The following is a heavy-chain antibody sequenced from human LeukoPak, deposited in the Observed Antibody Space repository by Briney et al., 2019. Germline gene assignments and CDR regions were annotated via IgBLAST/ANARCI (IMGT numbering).Heavy chain of an antibody. J-gene: IGHJ4*02. D-gene: IGHD5-18*01. CDR3: AKNRGTGMAFYDY. Sequence: PGGSLRLSCAASGFTFSTYAMTWVRRAPGKGLEWVSAISGSGGHIYYADSVKGRFTSSRDNSKSTLFLQMNNLRAEDTAIYYCAKNRGTGMAFYDYWGQGTQVTVSS. CDR2: ISGSGGHI. V-gene: IGHV3-23*01. CDR1: GFTFSTYA.